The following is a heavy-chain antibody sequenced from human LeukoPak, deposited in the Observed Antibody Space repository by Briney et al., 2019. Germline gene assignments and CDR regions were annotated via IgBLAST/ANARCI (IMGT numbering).Heavy chain of an antibody. D-gene: IGHD3-16*01. CDR1: GFSFHNFG. CDR2: ISGSGDTT. CDR3: AKAIPPPPLRGPTFDS. Sequence: GGSLRLSCAASGFSFHNFGMSWVRQAPGKGLEWVSTISGSGDTTYYADSVKGRFTISKDNSKNTLYLQLNSLRVEDTAVYFCAKAIPPPPLRGPTFDSGGKETLVT. J-gene: IGHJ4*02. V-gene: IGHV3-23*01.